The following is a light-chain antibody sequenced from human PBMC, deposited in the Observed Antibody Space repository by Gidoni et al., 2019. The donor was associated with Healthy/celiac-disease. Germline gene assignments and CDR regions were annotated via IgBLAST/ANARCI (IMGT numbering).Light chain of an antibody. V-gene: IGKV3-11*01. CDR1: QGVSSY. J-gene: IGKJ5*01. Sequence: EIVLTQSPATLSLSPGERATLSCRASQGVSSYLAWYQQKPGQAPRLLIYDASNRATGSPARFSGSGSGTDFTLTISSLEPEDFAVYYCQQRSNFGQGTRLEIK. CDR3: QQRSN. CDR2: DAS.